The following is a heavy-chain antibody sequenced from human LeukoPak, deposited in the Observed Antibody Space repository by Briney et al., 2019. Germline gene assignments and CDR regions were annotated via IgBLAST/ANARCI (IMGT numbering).Heavy chain of an antibody. D-gene: IGHD4-17*01. Sequence: GESLKISCEASGYSFDTYWVAWVRQMPGKGLEWMGMIYPEDSDTRYNPSFQGQVTISADKSINTAYLQWSSLKASDTAMYYCARGYGIVWGQGTMVTVS. V-gene: IGHV5-51*01. CDR1: GYSFDTYW. CDR3: ARGYGIV. J-gene: IGHJ3*01. CDR2: IYPEDSDT.